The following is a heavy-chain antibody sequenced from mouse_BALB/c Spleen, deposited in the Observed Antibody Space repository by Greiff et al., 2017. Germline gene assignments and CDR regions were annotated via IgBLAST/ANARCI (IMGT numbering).Heavy chain of an antibody. CDR1: GYTFTSYW. J-gene: IGHJ4*01. D-gene: IGHD2-1*01. CDR2: IYPGNSDT. Sequence: VQLQQSGTVLARPGASVKMSCKASGYTFTSYWMHWVKQRPGQGLEWIGAIYPGNSDTSYNQKFKGKAKLTAVTSTSTAYMELSSLTNEDSAVYYCTREGNYGNYVRAMDYWGQGTAVTVSS. CDR3: TREGNYGNYVRAMDY. V-gene: IGHV1-5*01.